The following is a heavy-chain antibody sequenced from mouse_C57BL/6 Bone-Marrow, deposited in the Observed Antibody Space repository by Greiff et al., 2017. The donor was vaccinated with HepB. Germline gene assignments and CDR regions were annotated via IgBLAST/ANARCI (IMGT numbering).Heavy chain of an antibody. V-gene: IGHV5-9*01. J-gene: IGHJ2*01. CDR1: GFTFSSYT. D-gene: IGHD1-1*01. Sequence: EVQGVESGGGLVKPGGSLKLSCAASGFTFSSYTMSWVRQTPEKRLEWVATISGGGGNTYYPDSVKGRFTISRDNAKNTLYLQMSSLRSEDTALYYCARNVYDFDYWGQGTTLTVSS. CDR3: ARNVYDFDY. CDR2: ISGGGGNT.